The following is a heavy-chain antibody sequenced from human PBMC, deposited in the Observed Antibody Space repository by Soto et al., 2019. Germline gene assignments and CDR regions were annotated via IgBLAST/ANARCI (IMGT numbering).Heavy chain of an antibody. J-gene: IGHJ4*02. D-gene: IGHD6-13*01. CDR1: GVSISSSSYY. V-gene: IGHV4-39*01. Sequence: AETLSLTCAVSGVSISSSSYYWGWIRQPPGKGLEWSGSSDYSGSTYYNPSLKSRVTISVDTSKNQFSLKPSSVTAADTAVYYCARHGNNVKERGAKSAAGTCPGPLDYWGQGTLVTVSS. CDR2: SDYSGST. CDR3: ARHGNNVKERGAKSAAGTCPGPLDY.